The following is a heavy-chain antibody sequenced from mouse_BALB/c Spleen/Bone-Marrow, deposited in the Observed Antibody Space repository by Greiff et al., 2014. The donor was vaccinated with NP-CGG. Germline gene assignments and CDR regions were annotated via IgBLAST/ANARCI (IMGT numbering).Heavy chain of an antibody. CDR3: ARYDGYFDY. Sequence: VQLVESGAELVRPGTSVKVSCKTSGYAFTDYLMEWLKQRPGQGLEWIGVINPGSGSTNYNKKFKDKATLTADKSSSTAYIQLNSLTSDDSAVYFCARYDGYFDYWGQGTTLTVSS. V-gene: IGHV1-54*01. J-gene: IGHJ2*01. CDR2: INPGSGST. CDR1: GYAFTDYL. D-gene: IGHD2-3*01.